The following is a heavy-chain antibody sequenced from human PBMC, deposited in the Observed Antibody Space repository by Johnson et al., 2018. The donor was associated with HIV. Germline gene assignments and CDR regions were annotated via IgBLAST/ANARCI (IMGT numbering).Heavy chain of an antibody. D-gene: IGHD5-18*01. CDR2: ISSSGSTK. Sequence: QVQLVESGGGVVQPGGSLRLSCAASGFTFSDYYMSWIRQAPGKGLEWVSHISSSGSTKYYADSVKGRFTISRDNAKKTLYLEMNSLRVDDTAVYYCARESTAWGGDYVGYGLDVWGQGTMVTVSS. CDR3: ARESTAWGGDYVGYGLDV. V-gene: IGHV3-11*04. J-gene: IGHJ3*01. CDR1: GFTFSDYY.